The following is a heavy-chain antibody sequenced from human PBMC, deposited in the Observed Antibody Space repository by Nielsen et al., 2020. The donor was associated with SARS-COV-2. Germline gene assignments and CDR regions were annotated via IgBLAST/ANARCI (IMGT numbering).Heavy chain of an antibody. V-gene: IGHV4-30-4*01. D-gene: IGHD4-17*01. Sequence: WIRQPPGKGLEWIGYIYYSGSTYYNPSLKSRVTISVDTSKNQFSLKLSSVTAADTAVYYCATYGKQAFDIWGQGTMVTVSS. CDR2: IYYSGST. CDR3: ATYGKQAFDI. J-gene: IGHJ3*02.